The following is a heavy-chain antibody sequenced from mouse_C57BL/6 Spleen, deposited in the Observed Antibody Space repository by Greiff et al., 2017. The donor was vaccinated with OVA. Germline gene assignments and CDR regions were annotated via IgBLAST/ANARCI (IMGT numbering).Heavy chain of an antibody. J-gene: IGHJ4*01. Sequence: EVQLQQSGPELVKPGASVKISCKASGYTFTDYYMNWVKQSHGKSLEWIGDINPNNGGTSYNQKFKGKATLTVDKSSSTAYMELRSLTSEDSAVYYCARTYDRYAMDYWGQGTSVTVSS. D-gene: IGHD2-12*01. V-gene: IGHV1-26*01. CDR3: ARTYDRYAMDY. CDR2: INPNNGGT. CDR1: GYTFTDYY.